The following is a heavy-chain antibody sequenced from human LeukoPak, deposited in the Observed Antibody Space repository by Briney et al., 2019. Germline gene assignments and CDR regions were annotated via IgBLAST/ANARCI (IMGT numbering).Heavy chain of an antibody. D-gene: IGHD3-9*01. J-gene: IGHJ5*02. Sequence: GGSLRLSCAASGFTFSNYAMTWVRQPPGKGLEWVSSITGYGADKFYADSVKGRVTISRDNSRNTMSLQMNSLTAEDTAVYYCAKGKAYDNLDWFDPWGQGALVTVSS. V-gene: IGHV3-23*01. CDR1: GFTFSNYA. CDR2: ITGYGADK. CDR3: AKGKAYDNLDWFDP.